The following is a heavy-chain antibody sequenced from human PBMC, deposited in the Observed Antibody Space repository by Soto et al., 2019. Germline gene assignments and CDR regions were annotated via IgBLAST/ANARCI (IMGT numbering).Heavy chain of an antibody. CDR3: AKAGDSSGYYYSVYFDY. Sequence: GGSLRLSCAASGFTFSNYAMSWVRQAPGKGLKWISAISGSGSSTYYADSVKGRFTISRDNSKNTLYLQMSSLRAEDTAVYYCAKAGDSSGYYYSVYFDYWGQGALVTVSS. CDR2: ISGSGSST. D-gene: IGHD3-22*01. CDR1: GFTFSNYA. J-gene: IGHJ4*02. V-gene: IGHV3-23*01.